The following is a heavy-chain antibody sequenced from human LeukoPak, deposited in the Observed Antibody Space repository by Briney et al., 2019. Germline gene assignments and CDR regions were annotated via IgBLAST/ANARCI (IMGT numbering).Heavy chain of an antibody. CDR1: GFTFSSYA. J-gene: IGHJ4*02. CDR3: AKDLYYYDLKTGDS. CDR2: ISYDGSNK. Sequence: PGGSLRLSCAASGFTFSSYAMHWVRQAPGKGLEWVAVISYDGSNKYYADSVKGRFTISRDNSKNTLYLQMNSLRAEDTAVYYCAKDLYYYDLKTGDSWGQGTLVTVSS. V-gene: IGHV3-30-3*01. D-gene: IGHD3-22*01.